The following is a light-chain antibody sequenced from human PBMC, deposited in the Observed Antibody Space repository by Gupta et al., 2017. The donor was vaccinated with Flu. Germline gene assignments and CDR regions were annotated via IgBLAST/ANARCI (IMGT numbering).Light chain of an antibody. J-gene: IGKJ4*01. CDR1: QSLSSW. CDR2: KAS. V-gene: IGKV1-5*03. CDR3: QQDDSYSLT. Sequence: PSTLSAYVGDRVTITCRASQSLSSWLAWYQQKPGKAPNRLIYKASNLESGVPSRFSGSGSGTEFTLTISSLQPDDFATYYCQQDDSYSLTFGRGTKVEI.